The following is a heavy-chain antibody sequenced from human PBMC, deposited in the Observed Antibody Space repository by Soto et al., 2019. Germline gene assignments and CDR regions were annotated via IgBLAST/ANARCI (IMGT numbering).Heavy chain of an antibody. CDR3: ARIKIFGVVTHAFDI. D-gene: IGHD3-3*01. J-gene: IGHJ3*02. V-gene: IGHV1-69*13. CDR2: IIPIFGTA. CDR1: GGTFSSYA. Sequence: SVKVSCKASGGTFSSYAISWVRQAPGQGLEWMGGIIPIFGTANYAQKFQGRVTITADESTSTAYMELSSLRSEDTAVYYCARIKIFGVVTHAFDIWGQGTMVTVS.